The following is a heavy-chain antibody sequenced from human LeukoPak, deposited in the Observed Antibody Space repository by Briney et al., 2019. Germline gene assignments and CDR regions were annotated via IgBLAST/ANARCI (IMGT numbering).Heavy chain of an antibody. J-gene: IGHJ6*03. D-gene: IGHD3-3*01. Sequence: PGGSLRLSCAASGFTFSSYSMNWVRQDPGKGLEWVSSISSSSNYIYYADSVKGRVTISRDNAKNSLYLQMNSLRAEDTAVYYCARYYDFWSSYSSYYYMDVWGKGTTVTVSS. V-gene: IGHV3-21*01. CDR2: ISSSSNYI. CDR1: GFTFSSYS. CDR3: ARYYDFWSSYSSYYYMDV.